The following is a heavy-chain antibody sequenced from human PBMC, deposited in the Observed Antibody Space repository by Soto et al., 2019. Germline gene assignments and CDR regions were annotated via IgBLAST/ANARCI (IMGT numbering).Heavy chain of an antibody. D-gene: IGHD3-22*01. CDR3: ARMNYYDTSGYPFDY. V-gene: IGHV4-28*01. CDR1: GHSIRSNTW. J-gene: IGHJ4*02. Sequence: ATLSLTCAVSGHSIRSNTWWGWLRQTPGKGLEWIGEIYHSGSPNYSPSPKSRVTMSADTSKNQFSLKLNSVTTADTAVYYCARMNYYDTSGYPFDYWGQGMMVTVSS. CDR2: IYHSGSP.